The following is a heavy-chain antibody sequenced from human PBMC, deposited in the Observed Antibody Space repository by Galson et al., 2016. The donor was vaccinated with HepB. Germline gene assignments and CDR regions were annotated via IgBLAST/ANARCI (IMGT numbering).Heavy chain of an antibody. J-gene: IGHJ4*02. V-gene: IGHV3-30-3*01. CDR1: GFTFNNYA. Sequence: LRLSCAASGFTFNNYAMHWVRQAPGKGLEWVAVISSNGSERYLADSVRGRFTISRDTSENTLYLDMNSLRLEDTAVYYCARPWGSYRASAPDYWGQGTLVTVSS. CDR2: ISSNGSER. D-gene: IGHD3-16*02. CDR3: ARPWGSYRASAPDY.